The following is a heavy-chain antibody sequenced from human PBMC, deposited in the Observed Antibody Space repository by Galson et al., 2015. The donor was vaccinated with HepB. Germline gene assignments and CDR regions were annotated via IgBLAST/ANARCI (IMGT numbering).Heavy chain of an antibody. CDR1: GFTFSSYW. CDR3: VRAVYSEGWFDP. J-gene: IGHJ5*02. D-gene: IGHD1-14*01. V-gene: IGHV3-74*01. CDR2: INSDGSRT. Sequence: SLRLSCAESGFTFSSYWMHWVRQVPGKGLVWVSRINSDGSRTRYAESVKGRFTISRDNAKNTLYLKMNSLRAEDTAVYYCVRAVYSEGWFDPWGQGTLVTVSS.